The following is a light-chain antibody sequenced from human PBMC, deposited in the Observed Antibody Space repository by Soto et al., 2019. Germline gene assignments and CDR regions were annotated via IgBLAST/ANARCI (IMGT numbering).Light chain of an antibody. CDR3: MQALQTPPWT. J-gene: IGKJ1*01. CDR2: LGS. Sequence: DIVMTQSPLSLPVTPGEPASISCRSSQSLLHSNGYNYLDWYLRKPGQSPQLLIYLGSNRASGVPDRFSGSGSGTDFTLKISRVEAEDVGVYYCMQALQTPPWTFGQGTKVDIK. CDR1: QSLLHSNGYNY. V-gene: IGKV2-28*01.